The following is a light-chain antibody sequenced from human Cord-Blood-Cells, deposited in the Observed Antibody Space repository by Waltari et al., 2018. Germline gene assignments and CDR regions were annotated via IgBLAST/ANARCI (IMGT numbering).Light chain of an antibody. CDR3: SSYTSSSTWV. J-gene: IGLJ2*01. Sequence: QSALTQPASVSGSPGQSITISCTGTSSDVVGYNYVSWYQQHPGKAPKLMICDVSKRPTGVSNRFSGSKSGNTASLTISGLQAEDKADYYCSSYTSSSTWVFGGGTKLTVL. V-gene: IGLV2-14*01. CDR2: DVS. CDR1: SSDVVGYNY.